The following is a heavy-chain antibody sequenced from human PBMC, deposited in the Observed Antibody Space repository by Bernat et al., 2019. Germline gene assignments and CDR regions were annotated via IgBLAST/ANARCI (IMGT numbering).Heavy chain of an antibody. D-gene: IGHD1-26*01. CDR1: GFTFSIYV. Sequence: QVQLVESGGGVVQPGGSLRLSCAASGFTFSIYVMHWVRQAPGKGLEWVAFIQYDGINKYYADSVKGRFTISRDNSKNTLYLQMNSLRAEDTGVYYCSRGLGTVGTTTLDYWGRGTLVTVSS. J-gene: IGHJ4*02. CDR2: IQYDGINK. CDR3: SRGLGTVGTTTLDY. V-gene: IGHV3-30*02.